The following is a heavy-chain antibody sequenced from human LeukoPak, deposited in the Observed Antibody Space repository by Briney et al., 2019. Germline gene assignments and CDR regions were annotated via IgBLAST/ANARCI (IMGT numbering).Heavy chain of an antibody. J-gene: IGHJ6*02. Sequence: GGSLRLSCAASGFTVSSNYMSWARQAPGKGLEWVSVIYSGGSTYYADSVKGRFTISRDNSKNTLYLQMNSLRAEDTAVYYCARDSIARHYYYYGMDVWGQGTTVTVSS. CDR1: GFTVSSNY. CDR3: ARDSIARHYYYYGMDV. D-gene: IGHD6-6*01. CDR2: IYSGGST. V-gene: IGHV3-53*01.